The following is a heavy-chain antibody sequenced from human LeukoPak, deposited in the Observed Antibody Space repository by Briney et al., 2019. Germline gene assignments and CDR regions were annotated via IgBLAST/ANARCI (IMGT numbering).Heavy chain of an antibody. CDR2: IYYSGST. D-gene: IGHD4-17*01. J-gene: IGHJ4*02. CDR3: ARGHLPYGDSLDY. CDR1: GGSISSGDYY. V-gene: IGHV4-30-4*01. Sequence: SETLSLTCTVSGGSISSGDYYWSWIRQPPGKGLEWIGYIYYSGSTYYNPSLKSRVTISVDTSKNQFSLKPSSVTAADTAVYYCARGHLPYGDSLDYWGQGTLVTVSS.